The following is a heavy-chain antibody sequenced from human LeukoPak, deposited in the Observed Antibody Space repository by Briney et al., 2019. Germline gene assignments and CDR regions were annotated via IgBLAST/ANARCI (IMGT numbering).Heavy chain of an antibody. CDR1: GGSITSYY. J-gene: IGHJ4*02. D-gene: IGHD1-26*01. V-gene: IGHV4-59*08. Sequence: SETLSLTCTVSGGSITSYYWSWIRQPPGKGLEWIGYIYYSGSTNYNPSLKSRVTISVDTSKNQFSLKLSSVTAADTAVYYCARQVGRKFDYWGQGTLVTVSS. CDR2: IYYSGST. CDR3: ARQVGRKFDY.